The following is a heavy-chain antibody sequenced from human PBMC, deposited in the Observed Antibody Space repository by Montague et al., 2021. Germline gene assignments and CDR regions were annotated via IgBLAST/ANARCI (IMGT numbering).Heavy chain of an antibody. J-gene: IGHJ3*01. V-gene: IGHV4-61*01. D-gene: IGHD1-26*01. CDR3: AREWSAFDF. CDR1: GGSIRSSIYY. CDR2: IYSSGNT. Sequence: SETLSLTCTVSGGSIRSSIYYWAWIRQPPGKGLEWIGYIYSSGNTNYNPSLKSRVTISVDTSRNQFSLEVRSVTAADTAKYYCAREWSAFDFWGQGIMVTVSS.